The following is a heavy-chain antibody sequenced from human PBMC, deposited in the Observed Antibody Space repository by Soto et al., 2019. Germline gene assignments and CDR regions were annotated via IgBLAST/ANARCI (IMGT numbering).Heavy chain of an antibody. CDR1: GGTFSSYA. Sequence: ASVKVSCKASGGTFSSYAISWVRQAPGQGLEWMGGIIPIFGTANYAQKFQGRVTITADESTSTAYMELSSLRSEDTAVYYCARIGAYDSSGYYYWFDPWGQGTLVTVSS. CDR2: IIPIFGTA. J-gene: IGHJ5*02. CDR3: ARIGAYDSSGYYYWFDP. D-gene: IGHD3-22*01. V-gene: IGHV1-69*13.